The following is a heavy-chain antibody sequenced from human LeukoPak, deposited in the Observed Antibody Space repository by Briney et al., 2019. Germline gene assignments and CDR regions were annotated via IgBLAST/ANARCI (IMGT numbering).Heavy chain of an antibody. D-gene: IGHD6-19*01. CDR1: GFTFSSYA. CDR2: ISGSGGST. V-gene: IGHV3-23*01. CDR3: AKASYSSGWYYY. J-gene: IGHJ4*02. Sequence: GGSLRLSCAASGFTFSSYAMCWVRQARGRGLEWVSAISGSGGSTYYADSVKGRFTISRDNSKNTLYLQMNSLRAEDTAVYYCAKASYSSGWYYYWGQGTLVTVSS.